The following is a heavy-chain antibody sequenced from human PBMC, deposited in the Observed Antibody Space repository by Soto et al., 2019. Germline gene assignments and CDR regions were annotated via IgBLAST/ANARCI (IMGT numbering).Heavy chain of an antibody. Sequence: ASVKVSCKASGYTFINYYIHWVRQAPGQGLEWMGIINSGGGGTTSAQKFQGRVTMTGDTSTRTVYMELSYLTSGDTAVYYCARDGAGRYAGNWFDSWGQGTPVTVSS. J-gene: IGHJ5*01. CDR3: ARDGAGRYAGNWFDS. CDR1: GYTFINYY. D-gene: IGHD3-16*02. CDR2: INSGGGGT. V-gene: IGHV1-46*01.